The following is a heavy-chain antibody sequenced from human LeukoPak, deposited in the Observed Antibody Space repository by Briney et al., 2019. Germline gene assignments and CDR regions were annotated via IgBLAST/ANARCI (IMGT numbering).Heavy chain of an antibody. CDR1: GYTFTGYY. V-gene: IGHV1-2*02. J-gene: IGHJ4*02. CDR3: AREAVDIVATISIAAAGILNY. D-gene: IGHD5-12*01. Sequence: ASVKVSCKASGYTFTGYYMHWVRQAPGQGLEWMGWINPNSGGTNYAQKFQSRVTMTRDTSISTAYMELSRLRSDDTAVYYCAREAVDIVATISIAAAGILNYWGQGTLVTVSS. CDR2: INPNSGGT.